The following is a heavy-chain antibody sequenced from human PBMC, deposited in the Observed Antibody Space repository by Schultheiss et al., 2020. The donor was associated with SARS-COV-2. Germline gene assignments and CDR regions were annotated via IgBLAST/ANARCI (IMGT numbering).Heavy chain of an antibody. J-gene: IGHJ4*02. CDR2: IYYSGST. V-gene: IGHV4-59*08. Sequence: SQTLSLTCTVSGGSISSYYWSWIRQPPGKGLEWIGYIYYSGSTNYNPSLKSRVTISVDTSKNQFSLKLSSVTAADTAVYYCARHDGAAAGVDYWGQGTLVTVSS. CDR1: GGSISSYY. D-gene: IGHD6-13*01. CDR3: ARHDGAAAGVDY.